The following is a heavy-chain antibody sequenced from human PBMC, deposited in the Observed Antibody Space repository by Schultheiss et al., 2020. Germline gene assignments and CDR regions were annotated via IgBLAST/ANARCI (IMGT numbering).Heavy chain of an antibody. D-gene: IGHD2-2*01. CDR1: GYTFTSYG. J-gene: IGHJ6*02. CDR2: ISAYNGNT. V-gene: IGHV1-18*01. Sequence: ASVKVSCKASGYTFTSYGISWVRQAPGQGLEWMGWISAYNGNTNYAQKLQGRVTMTRNTSISTAYMELSSLRSEDTAVYYCAKDPGGVRELGYCSSTSCLGGGMDVWGQGTTVTVSS. CDR3: AKDPGGVRELGYCSSTSCLGGGMDV.